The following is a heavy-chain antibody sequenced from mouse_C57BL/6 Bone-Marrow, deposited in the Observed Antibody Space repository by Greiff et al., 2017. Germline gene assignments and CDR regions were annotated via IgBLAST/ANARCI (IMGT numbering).Heavy chain of an antibody. CDR2: IYPRSGNT. V-gene: IGHV1-81*01. Sequence: VQLQQSGAELARPGASVKLSCKASGYTFTSYGISWVKQRTGQGLEWIGEIYPRSGNTYYNEKFKGQATLTADKCSSRAYMELRSLTSEDSAVYFWARDGGWRRYFDVWGTGTTVTVSS. J-gene: IGHJ1*03. D-gene: IGHD2-3*01. CDR1: GYTFTSYG. CDR3: ARDGGWRRYFDV.